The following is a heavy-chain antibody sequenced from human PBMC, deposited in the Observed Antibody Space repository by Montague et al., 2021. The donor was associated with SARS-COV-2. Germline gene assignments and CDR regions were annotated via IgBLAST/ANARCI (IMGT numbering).Heavy chain of an antibody. CDR2: IYYSGRT. Sequence: SETLSLTCTLSGGSFSGYYWSWIRQSPGKGLEWIGYIYYSGRTNXNPSLKSRIAISLDTSKNQFSLRLTSVTAADTAVYYCARCSGSAFYYFGMDVWGQGTTVSVSS. D-gene: IGHD3-10*02. CDR1: GGSFSGYY. J-gene: IGHJ6*02. CDR3: ARCSGSAFYYFGMDV. V-gene: IGHV4-59*01.